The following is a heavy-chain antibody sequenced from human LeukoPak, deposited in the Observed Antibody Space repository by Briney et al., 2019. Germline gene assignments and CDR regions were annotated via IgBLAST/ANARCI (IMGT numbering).Heavy chain of an antibody. CDR1: GFTFSSYS. V-gene: IGHV3-21*01. CDR2: ISSSSSYI. J-gene: IGHJ4*02. D-gene: IGHD2-2*01. Sequence: PGGSLRLSCAASGFTFSSYSMTWVRQAPGKGLEWVSSISSSSSYIYYADSVKGRFTISRDNAKNSLYLQMNSLRAEDTAVYCCATLVVPDYWGQGTLVTVSS. CDR3: ATLVVPDY.